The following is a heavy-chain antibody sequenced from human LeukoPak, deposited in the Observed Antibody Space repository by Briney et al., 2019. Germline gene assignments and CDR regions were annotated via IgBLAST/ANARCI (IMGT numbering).Heavy chain of an antibody. CDR3: ARDFSYYGSGSRGGFDY. D-gene: IGHD3-10*01. J-gene: IGHJ4*02. CDR2: INKDGSEK. Sequence: PGGSLRLSCAASGFTFSSYWMSWVRQAPGKGLEWVANINKDGSEKYYVDSVKGRFTISRDNAKNSLYLQMNSLRAEDTAEYYCARDFSYYGSGSRGGFDYWGQGTLVTVSS. V-gene: IGHV3-7*03. CDR1: GFTFSSYW.